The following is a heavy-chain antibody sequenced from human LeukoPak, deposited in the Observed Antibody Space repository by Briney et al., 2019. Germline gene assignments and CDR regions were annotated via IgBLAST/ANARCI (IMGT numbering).Heavy chain of an antibody. CDR3: ASVYDSSGYYPF. CDR1: GGSFSGYY. J-gene: IGHJ4*02. D-gene: IGHD3-22*01. CDR2: INHSGST. Sequence: SETLSLTCAVYGGSFSGYYWSWIRQPPGKGLEWIGEINHSGSTNYNPSLKSRVTISVDTSKNQFSLKLSSVTAADTAVNYCASVYDSSGYYPFWGQGTLVTVSS. V-gene: IGHV4-34*01.